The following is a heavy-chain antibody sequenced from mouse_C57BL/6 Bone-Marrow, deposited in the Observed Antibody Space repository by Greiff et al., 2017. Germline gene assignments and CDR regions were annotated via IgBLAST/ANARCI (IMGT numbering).Heavy chain of an antibody. D-gene: IGHD3-2*02. CDR1: GYTFTSYW. CDR2: IDPSDSYT. CDR3: ARRRTAQAAWFAY. Sequence: QVQLKQPGAELVMPGASVKLSCKASGYTFTSYWMHWVKQRPGQGLEWIGEIDPSDSYTNYNQKFKGKSTLTVDKSSSTAYMQLSSLTSEDSAVYYCARRRTAQAAWFAYWGQGTLVTVSA. V-gene: IGHV1-69*01. J-gene: IGHJ3*01.